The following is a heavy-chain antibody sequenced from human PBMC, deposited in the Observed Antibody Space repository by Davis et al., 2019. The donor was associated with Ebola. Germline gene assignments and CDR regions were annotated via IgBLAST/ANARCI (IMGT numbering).Heavy chain of an antibody. Sequence: SETLSLTCTVSGGSISSSSYYWGWIRQPPGKGLEWIGNAYDSGSTNYNPSLKSRVTISVDTPKNQFSLKVKSVTAADTAVYYCASAPLIATPGALWFDPWGPGTRVTVSS. CDR2: AYDSGST. V-gene: IGHV4-61*05. CDR3: ASAPLIATPGALWFDP. J-gene: IGHJ5*02. D-gene: IGHD6-13*01. CDR1: GGSISSSSYY.